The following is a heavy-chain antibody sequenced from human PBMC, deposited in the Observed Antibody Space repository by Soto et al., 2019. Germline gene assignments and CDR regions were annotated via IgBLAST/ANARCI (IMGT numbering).Heavy chain of an antibody. V-gene: IGHV4-61*01. CDR3: AVLTKPTAVTTAFRGGYGLDV. J-gene: IGHJ6*02. CDR1: GGSVSSGNYF. Sequence: TVSGGSVSSGNYFWSWIRQPPGKGLEWIGYIHSSGSTNYHPSLKSRVTISVDTSRNQFSLRLTSVTAADTAVYFCAVLTKPTAVTTAFRGGYGLDVWGQGTTVTVSS. CDR2: IHSSGST. D-gene: IGHD4-17*01.